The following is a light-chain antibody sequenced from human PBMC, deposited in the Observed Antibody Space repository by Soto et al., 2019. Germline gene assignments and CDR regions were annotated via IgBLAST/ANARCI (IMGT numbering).Light chain of an antibody. Sequence: DIQMTQSPSTLSASVGDRITITCRASQSISRWFAWYQQKPGKAPKLLIYKGSRLESGVPSRFSGSGSGTEFALYISSLQPDDFATYYCQQYSTYSRTFGQGTKLEIK. CDR2: KGS. V-gene: IGKV1-5*03. CDR1: QSISRW. CDR3: QQYSTYSRT. J-gene: IGKJ2*01.